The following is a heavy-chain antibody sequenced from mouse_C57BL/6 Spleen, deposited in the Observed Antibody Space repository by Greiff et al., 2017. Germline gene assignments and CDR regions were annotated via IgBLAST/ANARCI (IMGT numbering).Heavy chain of an antibody. V-gene: IGHV5-6*01. J-gene: IGHJ2*01. CDR2: ISSGGSYT. D-gene: IGHD1-1*01. CDR3: ARGRTTVVAYYCDY. CDR1: GFTFSSYG. Sequence: EVKLMESGGDLVKPGGSLKLSCEASGFTFSSYGMSWVRQTPDKRLEWVATISSGGSYTYYPDSVKGRFTISRDNAKNTLYLQMSSLTSEDTAMYYCARGRTTVVAYYCDYWGQGTTLTVSS.